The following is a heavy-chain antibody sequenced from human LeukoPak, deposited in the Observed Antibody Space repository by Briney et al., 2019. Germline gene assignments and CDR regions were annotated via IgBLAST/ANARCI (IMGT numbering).Heavy chain of an antibody. J-gene: IGHJ3*02. Sequence: ASVKVSCKASRDTLTDYYMHWVRQAPGQGLEWRGWINPYSGGKNYARKFQGRVTMTWDTSIGTAYMELSTLRSDDTAVYYCAEVVAATGTVALDIWGQGTMVSVSS. CDR2: INPYSGGK. CDR1: RDTLTDYY. V-gene: IGHV1-2*02. CDR3: AEVVAATGTVALDI. D-gene: IGHD1-26*01.